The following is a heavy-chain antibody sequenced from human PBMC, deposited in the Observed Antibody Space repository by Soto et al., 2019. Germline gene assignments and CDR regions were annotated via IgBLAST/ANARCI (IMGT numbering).Heavy chain of an antibody. CDR3: AKGGSVSYHGPGTYYTDY. CDR1: GFTFNTYD. CDR2: ISHDGRNE. D-gene: IGHD3-10*01. V-gene: IGHV3-30*18. J-gene: IGHJ4*02. Sequence: PGGSLRLSCAASGFTFNTYDMHWVRQAPGKGLEWVAMISHDGRNEFYADSVKGRFTLSRDDNRFFLHMNSLRSEDTAVYFCAKGGSVSYHGPGTYYTDYWGQGTLVTVSS.